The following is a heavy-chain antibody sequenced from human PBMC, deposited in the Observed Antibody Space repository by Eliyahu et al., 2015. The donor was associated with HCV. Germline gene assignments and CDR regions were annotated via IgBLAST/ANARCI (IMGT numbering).Heavy chain of an antibody. D-gene: IGHD5-12*01. CDR3: ASPIVATIWNYYYGMDV. CDR2: ISSSSSTI. Sequence: EVQLVESGGGLVQPGGSLRLSCAASGFTFGXYSMNWVRQAPGKGLEWVSYISSSSSTIYYADSVKGRFTISRDNAKNSLYLQMNSLRDEDTAVYYCASPIVATIWNYYYGMDVWGQGTTVTVSS. J-gene: IGHJ6*02. CDR1: GFTFGXYS. V-gene: IGHV3-48*02.